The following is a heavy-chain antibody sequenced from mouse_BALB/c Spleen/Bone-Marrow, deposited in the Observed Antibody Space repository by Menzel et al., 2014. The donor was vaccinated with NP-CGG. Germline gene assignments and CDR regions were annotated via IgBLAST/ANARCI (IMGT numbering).Heavy chain of an antibody. V-gene: IGHV5-6-4*01. CDR2: ISTGSTYT. D-gene: IGHD2-14*01. CDR3: TRERRYEGGDAMDY. J-gene: IGHJ4*01. Sequence: EVKLVESGGGFVKPGGSLKLSCAASGFTFSTYTMSWVRQTPEKRLEWVASISTGSTYTYYPDSVRGRFTISRDNARNTLYLQMSSLKSEDTAMYYCTRERRYEGGDAMDYWGKGTSVTASS. CDR1: GFTFSTYT.